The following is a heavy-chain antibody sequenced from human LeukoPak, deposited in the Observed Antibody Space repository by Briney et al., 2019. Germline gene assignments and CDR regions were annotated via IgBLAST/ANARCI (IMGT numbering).Heavy chain of an antibody. Sequence: SETLSLTCVVSGDSVSSTNYYWGWIRQPPGKGLEWIGTTHYSGNTYYNPSLKSRVTISLDTSKNQFSLRLNSVTAADTAVYYCARQYSEVWFGESSSGWYFDLWGRGTLVTVSS. CDR1: GDSVSSTNYY. CDR2: THYSGNT. V-gene: IGHV4-39*07. CDR3: ARQYSEVWFGESSSGWYFDL. D-gene: IGHD3-10*01. J-gene: IGHJ2*01.